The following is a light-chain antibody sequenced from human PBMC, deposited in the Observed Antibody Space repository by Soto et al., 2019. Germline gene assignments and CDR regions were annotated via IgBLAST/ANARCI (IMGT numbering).Light chain of an antibody. CDR2: QDN. J-gene: IGLJ1*01. CDR1: SGSTASNF. CDR3: QSYDESSHV. Sequence: NFMLTQPHSVSESPGKTVTISCTRSSGSTASNFVQWSQQRPGSSPTTVIYQDNQRPSGVPHRFSGSIDRSSNSASLTISGLRTEDEADYYCQSYDESSHVFGTGTKLTVL. V-gene: IGLV6-57*01.